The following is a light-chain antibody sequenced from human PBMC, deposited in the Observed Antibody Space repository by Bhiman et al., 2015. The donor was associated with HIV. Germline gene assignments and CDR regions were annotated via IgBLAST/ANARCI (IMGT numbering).Light chain of an antibody. CDR3: ATWDSSLSAVV. V-gene: IGLV1-50*01. CDR1: SSSIGAGYD. CDR2: GST. Sequence: QSLLTQPPSVSGAPGQRVIISCTGSSSSIGAGYDVNWYQQLPGRAPKLLIYGSTNRPSGVPDRFSGSKSGTSATLAITGLQTGDEADYYCATWDSSLSAVVFGGGTKLTVL. J-gene: IGLJ2*01.